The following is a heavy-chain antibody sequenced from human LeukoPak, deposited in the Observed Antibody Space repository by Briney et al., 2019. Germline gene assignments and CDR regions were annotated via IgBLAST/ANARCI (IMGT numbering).Heavy chain of an antibody. CDR1: GFTFSSYW. Sequence: GGSLRLSCAASGFTFSSYWMSWVRQPPGKGLEWVANIKQDGSEKYYVDSVKGRFTISRDNAKNSLYLQMNSLRAEDTAVYYCVVPSGYYFDYWGQGTLVTVSS. D-gene: IGHD3-3*01. CDR2: IKQDGSEK. J-gene: IGHJ4*02. V-gene: IGHV3-7*03. CDR3: VVPSGYYFDY.